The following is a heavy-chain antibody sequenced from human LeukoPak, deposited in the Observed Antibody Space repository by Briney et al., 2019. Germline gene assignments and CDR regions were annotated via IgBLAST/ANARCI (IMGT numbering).Heavy chain of an antibody. CDR2: ISSGSSSI. Sequence: GGSLRLSCAVSGFTFSDYSMSWIRQAPGKGLEWVSFISSGSSSIYYEDSVKGRFIISRDNAKNSVYLQMNSLRAEDTAVYYCVRSRSARYWYFDLWGRGTLVTVSS. V-gene: IGHV3-11*01. CDR1: GFTFSDYS. J-gene: IGHJ2*01. CDR3: VRSRSARYWYFDL.